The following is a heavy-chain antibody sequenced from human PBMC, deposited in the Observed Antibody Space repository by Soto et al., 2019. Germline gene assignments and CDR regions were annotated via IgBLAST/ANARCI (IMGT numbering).Heavy chain of an antibody. CDR2: ITGSSSYT. D-gene: IGHD3-9*01. Sequence: DVQLVESGGGLGKPGGSLRLSCAASGFIFSSHNMNWVRQAPGKGLEWVSSITGSSSYTFYADSVKGRFTISRDNAKNTVYLQVNSLRAEDTGVYYCARLVASETGYGMDVWGQGTTVTVSS. CDR3: ARLVASETGYGMDV. V-gene: IGHV3-21*06. CDR1: GFIFSSHN. J-gene: IGHJ6*02.